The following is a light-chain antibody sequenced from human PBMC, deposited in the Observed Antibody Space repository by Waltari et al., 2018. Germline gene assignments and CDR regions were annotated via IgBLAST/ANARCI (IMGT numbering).Light chain of an antibody. V-gene: IGKV4-1*01. CDR2: WAS. CDR1: QSVLDTSSNRNC. J-gene: IGKJ2*03. CDR3: QQCYSTPYS. Sequence: DIVMTQSPDSLPVSLGEMSTITCKSSQSVLDTSSNRNCLAWYRQKPGQPPKLPIYWASTRESGVPDRISGSGSGTDFTLTISSLQAEDVAVYFCQQCYSTPYSFGQGTKLEIK.